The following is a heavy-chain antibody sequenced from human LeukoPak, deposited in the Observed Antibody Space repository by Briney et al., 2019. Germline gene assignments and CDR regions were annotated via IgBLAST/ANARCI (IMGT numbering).Heavy chain of an antibody. D-gene: IGHD5-24*01. CDR1: GGSISSSSYY. J-gene: IGHJ4*02. Sequence: SETLSLTCTVSGGSISSSSYYWGWIRQPPGEGLEWIGSIYYSGSTYYNPSLKSRVTISVDTSKNQFSLKLSSVTAADTAVYYCARPRTRWLHQTRRLYFDYWGQGTLVTVSS. CDR3: ARPRTRWLHQTRRLYFDY. V-gene: IGHV4-39*07. CDR2: IYYSGST.